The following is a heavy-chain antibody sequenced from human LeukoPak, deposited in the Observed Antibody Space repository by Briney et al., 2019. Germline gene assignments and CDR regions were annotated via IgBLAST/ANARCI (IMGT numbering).Heavy chain of an antibody. CDR1: GYSFTSHY. Sequence: ASVKVSCKASGYSFTSHYMHWVRQAPGQGLEWMGMINPSGGSTSYSQKFQGRATMTRDTSTSTVYMELSSLRSEDTAVYYCARGLQGVPKSWGQGTLVTVSS. CDR3: ARGLQGVPKS. D-gene: IGHD3-10*01. J-gene: IGHJ4*02. V-gene: IGHV1-46*01. CDR2: INPSGGST.